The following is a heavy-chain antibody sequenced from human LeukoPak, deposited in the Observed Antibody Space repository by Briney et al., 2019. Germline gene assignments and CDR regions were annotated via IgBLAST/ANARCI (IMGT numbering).Heavy chain of an antibody. Sequence: ASVKVSCKASRYTFTSYDINWVRQATGQGLEWMGWMNPNSGNTGYAQKFQGRVTMTRNTSISTAYMELSSLRSEDTAVYYCAKRDCSSSSCRQGNYYFYGMDVWGQGTTVTVSS. CDR2: MNPNSGNT. CDR3: AKRDCSSSSCRQGNYYFYGMDV. J-gene: IGHJ6*02. D-gene: IGHD2-2*01. CDR1: RYTFTSYD. V-gene: IGHV1-8*01.